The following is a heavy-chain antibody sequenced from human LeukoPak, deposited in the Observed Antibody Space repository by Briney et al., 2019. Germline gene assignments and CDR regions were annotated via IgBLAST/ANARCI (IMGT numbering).Heavy chain of an antibody. CDR1: GGTFSSYA. Sequence: SVKVSCKASGGTFSSYAISWVRQAPGQGLEWMGGIIPIFGTANYAQKFQGRVTITTDESTSTAYMELSNLRSEDTAVYCCARAPSRLRLSKPAAIQVGYYFDYWGQGTLVTVYS. V-gene: IGHV1-69*05. CDR3: ARAPSRLRLSKPAAIQVGYYFDY. D-gene: IGHD2-2*02. CDR2: IIPIFGTA. J-gene: IGHJ4*02.